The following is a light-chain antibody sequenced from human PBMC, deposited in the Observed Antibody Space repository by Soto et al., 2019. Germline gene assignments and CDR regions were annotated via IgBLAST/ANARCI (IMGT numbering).Light chain of an antibody. V-gene: IGKV1-33*01. J-gene: IGKJ4*01. CDR1: QDISNY. CDR3: QQYDTLPT. CDR2: DAS. Sequence: DIQMTQSPSSLSASVGDRVTITCQASQDISNYLNWYQQKPGKAPKLLIYDASNLETGVPSRFSGSGSRTDFTFTISSLQPEDIATYYCQQYDTLPTFGGGTKVEIK.